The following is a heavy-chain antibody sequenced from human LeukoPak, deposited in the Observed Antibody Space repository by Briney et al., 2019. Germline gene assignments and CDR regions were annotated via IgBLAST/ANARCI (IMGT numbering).Heavy chain of an antibody. CDR3: ARGYSSSWYWWLDP. CDR1: GGSFCGYY. D-gene: IGHD6-13*01. CDR2: INHSGST. J-gene: IGHJ5*02. V-gene: IGHV4-34*01. Sequence: SETLSLTRAVYGGSFCGYYWSWIPQPPGKGLEWIGEINHSGSTNYNPSLKSRVNISVDASKNQFSLKLSSVTAADTAVYYCARGYSSSWYWWLDPWGQGTVVSVSS.